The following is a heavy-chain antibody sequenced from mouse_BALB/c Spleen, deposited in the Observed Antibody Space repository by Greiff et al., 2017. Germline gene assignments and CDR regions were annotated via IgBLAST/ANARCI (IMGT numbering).Heavy chain of an antibody. V-gene: IGHV14-3*02. CDR2: IDPANGNT. CDR3: AITTVVRYFDV. D-gene: IGHD1-1*01. J-gene: IGHJ1*01. CDR1: GFNIKDTY. Sequence: VQLQQSGAELVKPGASVKLSCTASGFNIKDTYMHWVKQRPEQGLEWIGRIDPANGNTKYDPKFQGKATITADTSSNTAYLQLSSLTSEDTAVYYCAITTVVRYFDVWGAGTTVTVSS.